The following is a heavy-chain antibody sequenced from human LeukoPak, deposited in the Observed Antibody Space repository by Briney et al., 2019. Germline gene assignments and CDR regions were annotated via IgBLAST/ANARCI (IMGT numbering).Heavy chain of an antibody. CDR1: GYTLTELS. V-gene: IGHV1-24*01. J-gene: IGHJ4*02. Sequence: ASVKVSCKVSGYTLTELSMHWVRQAPGKGLEWMGGFDPEDGETIYAQKFQGRVTMTEDTSTDTAYMELSSLRSEDTAVYYCAIPAIYYDSSGYYYVRREYYFYYWGQGTLVTVSS. CDR2: FDPEDGET. D-gene: IGHD3-22*01. CDR3: AIPAIYYDSSGYYYVRREYYFYY.